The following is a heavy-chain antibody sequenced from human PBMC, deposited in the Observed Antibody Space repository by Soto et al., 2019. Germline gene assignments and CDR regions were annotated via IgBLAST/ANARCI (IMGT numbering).Heavy chain of an antibody. D-gene: IGHD3-3*01. Sequence: QVQIVQSGAEVKRPGASVRVSCRATGYSFKNYAVHWVRQAPGQRLEWMGFTNEGSGNTRFSQKFQGRISITRDTSASTVYLDLSSLTSEDTAIYYWARDDRSVSGVVTLDHWGPGTLVTVSS. J-gene: IGHJ4*02. V-gene: IGHV1-3*01. CDR2: TNEGSGNT. CDR1: GYSFKNYA. CDR3: ARDDRSVSGVVTLDH.